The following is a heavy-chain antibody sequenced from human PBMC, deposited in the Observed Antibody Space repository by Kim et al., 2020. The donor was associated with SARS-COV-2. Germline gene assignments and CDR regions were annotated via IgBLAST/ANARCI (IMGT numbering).Heavy chain of an antibody. Sequence: SETLSLTCTVSGGSISSYYWSWIRQPPGKGLEWIGYIYYSGSTNYNPSLKSRVTISVDTSKNQFSLKLSSVTAADTAVYYCARGHEYYDYVWGTISPGHWFDPWGQGTLVTVSS. J-gene: IGHJ5*02. CDR1: GGSISSYY. CDR2: IYYSGST. V-gene: IGHV4-59*13. D-gene: IGHD3-16*01. CDR3: ARGHEYYDYVWGTISPGHWFDP.